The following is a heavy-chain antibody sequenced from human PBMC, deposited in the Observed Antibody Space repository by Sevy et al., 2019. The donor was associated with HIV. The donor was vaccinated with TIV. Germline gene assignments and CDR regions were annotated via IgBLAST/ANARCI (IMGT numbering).Heavy chain of an antibody. D-gene: IGHD3-10*01. CDR2: IYTSGST. Sequence: SETLSLTCTVSGGSISSYYWSWIRQPAGKGLEWIGRIYTSGSTNYNPPLKSRVTMSVDTSKNQFSLKLSSVTAADTAVYYCARDRGYGSAVKDWFDPWGQGTLVTVSS. CDR1: GGSISSYY. CDR3: ARDRGYGSAVKDWFDP. J-gene: IGHJ5*02. V-gene: IGHV4-4*07.